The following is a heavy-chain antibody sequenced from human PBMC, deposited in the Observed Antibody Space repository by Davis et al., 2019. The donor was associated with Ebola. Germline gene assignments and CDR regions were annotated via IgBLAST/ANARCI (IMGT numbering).Heavy chain of an antibody. CDR1: GFTFSSYA. J-gene: IGHJ2*01. V-gene: IGHV3-30-3*01. CDR3: VKEDEYWYFGH. CDR2: ISYDGSNK. Sequence: GESLKISCAASGFTFSSYAMHWVRQAPGKGLEWVAVISYDGSNKYYADSVKGRFTISRDNSKNTLYLQMNSLKAEDTALYYCVKEDEYWYFGHWGRGTLVTVSS.